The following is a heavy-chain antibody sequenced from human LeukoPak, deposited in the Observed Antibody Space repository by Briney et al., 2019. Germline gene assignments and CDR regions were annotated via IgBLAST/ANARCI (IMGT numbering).Heavy chain of an antibody. CDR3: ARSGDSSGWHFDY. CDR2: MNPNSGNT. V-gene: IGHV1-8*01. J-gene: IGHJ4*02. D-gene: IGHD6-19*01. CDR1: GYTFTSYD. Sequence: APVKVSCKASGYTFTSYDINWVRQATGQGLEWMGWMNPNSGNTGYAQKFQGRVTMTRNTSISTAYMELSSLRSEDTAVYYCARSGDSSGWHFDYWGQGTLVTVSS.